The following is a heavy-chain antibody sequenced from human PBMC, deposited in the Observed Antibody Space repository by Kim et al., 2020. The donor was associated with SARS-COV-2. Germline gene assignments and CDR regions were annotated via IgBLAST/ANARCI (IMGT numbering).Heavy chain of an antibody. D-gene: IGHD6-25*01. J-gene: IGHJ1*01. V-gene: IGHV3-74*01. CDR1: GFTFSMYW. CDR3: GAGPSSNGYLLVF. CDR2: IKSDGSST. Sequence: GGSLRLSCAASGFTFSMYWMHWVRQAPGKGLVWVSRIKSDGSSTNYADSVKDLFTISRDNGKNTLYLQMNSLRVEDTAVYYCGAGPSSNGYLLVFWGQGT.